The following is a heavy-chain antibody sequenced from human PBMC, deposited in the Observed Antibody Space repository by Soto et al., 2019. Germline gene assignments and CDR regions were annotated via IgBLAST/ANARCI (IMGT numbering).Heavy chain of an antibody. D-gene: IGHD4-17*01. CDR1: GYTFTGYY. J-gene: IGHJ4*02. V-gene: IGHV1-2*04. CDR2: INPNSGGT. Sequence: GASVKVSCKASGYTFTGYYMHWVRQAPGQGHKRMEWINPNSGGTNYAQKFQGWVTMTRDTSISTAYMELSRLRSDDTAVYYCARALDYGDYYYSEDSLVTKYYFDYWGQGTLVTVSS. CDR3: ARALDYGDYYYSEDSLVTKYYFDY.